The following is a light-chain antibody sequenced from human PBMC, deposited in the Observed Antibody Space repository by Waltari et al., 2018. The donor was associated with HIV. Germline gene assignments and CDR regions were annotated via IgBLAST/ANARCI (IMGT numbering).Light chain of an antibody. V-gene: IGKV3-20*01. CDR2: GAS. Sequence: IVLTQSPGTLSLSPGERATLSCRASQSVSSSYLAWYQQKPGQAPRLLIYGASSRATGIPDRFSGSGSGTDFTLTISRLEPEDSSVYYCQQYGSSPQTFGQGTRVEMK. J-gene: IGKJ1*01. CDR1: QSVSSSY. CDR3: QQYGSSPQT.